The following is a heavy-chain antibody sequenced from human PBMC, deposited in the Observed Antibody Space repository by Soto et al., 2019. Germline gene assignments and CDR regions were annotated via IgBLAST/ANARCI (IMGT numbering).Heavy chain of an antibody. CDR2: IYYSGST. D-gene: IGHD5-12*01. Sequence: SETLSLTCTVSGCSISSGDYYWSWIRQPPGKGLEWIGYIYYSGSTYYNPSLKSRVTIAVDTSKNQFSLKLSSVTAADTAVYYGVRIVATIVPNWFDPWDQGTLVTVSS. J-gene: IGHJ5*02. CDR3: VRIVATIVPNWFDP. CDR1: GCSISSGDYY. V-gene: IGHV4-30-4*01.